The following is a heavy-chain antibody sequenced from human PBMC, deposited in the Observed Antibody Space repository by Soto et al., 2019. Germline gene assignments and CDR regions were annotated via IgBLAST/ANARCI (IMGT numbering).Heavy chain of an antibody. CDR3: ARLPPTFYSSGWRYYYYYMDV. Sequence: SETLSLTCTVSGGSISSYYWSWIRQPPGKGLEWIGYIYYSGSTNYNPSLKSRVTISVDTSKNQFSLKLSSVTAADTAVYYCARLPPTFYSSGWRYYYYYMDVWGKGTTVTVSS. CDR1: GGSISSYY. CDR2: IYYSGST. D-gene: IGHD6-19*01. J-gene: IGHJ6*03. V-gene: IGHV4-59*01.